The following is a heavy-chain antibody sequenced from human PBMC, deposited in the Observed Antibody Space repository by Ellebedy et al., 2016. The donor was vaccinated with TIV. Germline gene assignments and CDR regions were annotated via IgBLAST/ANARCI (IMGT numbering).Heavy chain of an antibody. Sequence: GGSLRLXXAASGFAFSDYWMSWVRQVPGKGLEWLAEINQDGSEIRYVDSVKGRFTTSRDNAKYSLYLQMTSLRAEDTAVYYCARGDTNSGDYWGQGTLVSVSS. V-gene: IGHV3-7*01. CDR3: ARGDTNSGDY. J-gene: IGHJ4*02. D-gene: IGHD3-3*01. CDR2: INQDGSEI. CDR1: GFAFSDYW.